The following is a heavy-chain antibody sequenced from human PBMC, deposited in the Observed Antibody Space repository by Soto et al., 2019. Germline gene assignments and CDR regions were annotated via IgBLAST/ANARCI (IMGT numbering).Heavy chain of an antibody. CDR3: ARGYYYGSGTRGDYFDY. V-gene: IGHV6-1*01. CDR2: TYYRSKWYN. D-gene: IGHD3-10*01. Sequence: SQTLSLTCAISGDSVSSNSAAWNWIRQSPSRGLEWLGRTYYRSKWYNDYAVSVKSRITINPDTSKNQFSLQLNSVTPEDTAVYYCARGYYYGSGTRGDYFDYWGQGTLVTVSS. J-gene: IGHJ4*02. CDR1: GDSVSSNSAA.